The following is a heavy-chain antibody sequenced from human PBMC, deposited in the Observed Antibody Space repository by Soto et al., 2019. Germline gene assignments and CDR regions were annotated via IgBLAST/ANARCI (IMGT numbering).Heavy chain of an antibody. CDR3: ARGGYSSSSRPENYYYYYGMDV. J-gene: IGHJ6*02. V-gene: IGHV1-2*04. D-gene: IGHD6-6*01. CDR1: GYTFTGYY. Sequence: ASVNVSCKASGYTFTGYYMHWVRQAPGQGLEWMGWINPNSGGTNYAQKFQGWVTMTRDTSISTAYMELSRLRSDDTAVYYCARGGYSSSSRPENYYYYYGMDVWGQGTTVTVSS. CDR2: INPNSGGT.